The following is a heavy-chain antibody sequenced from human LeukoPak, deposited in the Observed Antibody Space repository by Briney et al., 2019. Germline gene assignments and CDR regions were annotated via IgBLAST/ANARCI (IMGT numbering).Heavy chain of an antibody. Sequence: PGGSLRLSCTASGISFSNAWMSWVRQAPGRGLEWVGCFKGKTDGETTDYAAPVKGRFTISRDDSKNTVYLQMNSLKTEDTAVYYCTTDYGEYCSGTTCYKGSWGQGTLVTVSS. CDR1: GISFSNAW. D-gene: IGHD2-2*02. CDR3: TTDYGEYCSGTTCYKGS. V-gene: IGHV3-15*01. CDR2: FKGKTDGETT. J-gene: IGHJ5*02.